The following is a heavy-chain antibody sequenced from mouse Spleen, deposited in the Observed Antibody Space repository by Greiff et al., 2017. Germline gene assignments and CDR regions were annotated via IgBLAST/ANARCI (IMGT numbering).Heavy chain of an antibody. J-gene: IGHJ4*01. CDR2: INPNNGGT. Sequence: EVQRVESGPELVKPGASVKIPCKASGYTFTDYNMDWVKQSHGKSLEWIGDINPNNGGTIYNQKFKGKATLTVDKSSSTAYMELRSLTSEDTAVYYCARSLITNYAMDYWGQGTSVTVSS. D-gene: IGHD1-2*01. CDR3: ARSLITNYAMDY. V-gene: IGHV1-18*01. CDR1: GYTFTDYN.